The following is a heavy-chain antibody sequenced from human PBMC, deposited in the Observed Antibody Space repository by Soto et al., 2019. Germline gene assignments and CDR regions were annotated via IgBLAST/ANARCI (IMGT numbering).Heavy chain of an antibody. CDR3: ARGHSIFGVVIINWFAP. J-gene: IGHJ5*02. CDR1: GFTFTSYY. CDR2: INPSGGST. D-gene: IGHD3-3*01. V-gene: IGHV1-46*01. Sequence: GASVKVSCKASGFTFTSYYMHWVRQAPGQGLEWMGIINPSGGSTSYAQKFQGRVTMTRDTSTSTVYMELSSLRSEDTAVYYCARGHSIFGVVIINWFAPWGQGTLVTVSS.